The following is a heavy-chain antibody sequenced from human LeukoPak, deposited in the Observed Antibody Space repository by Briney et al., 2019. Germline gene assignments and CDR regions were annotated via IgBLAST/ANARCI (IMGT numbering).Heavy chain of an antibody. J-gene: IGHJ4*02. Sequence: ASVKVSCKVSGYTLTELSTHWVRQAPGKGLEWMGGFDPEDGETVYAQKFQGRVTMTEDTSTDTAYMEMSSLRSDDTAVYYCATETDYGDDYWGQGTLVTVSS. CDR2: FDPEDGET. V-gene: IGHV1-24*01. D-gene: IGHD4-17*01. CDR1: GYTLTELS. CDR3: ATETDYGDDY.